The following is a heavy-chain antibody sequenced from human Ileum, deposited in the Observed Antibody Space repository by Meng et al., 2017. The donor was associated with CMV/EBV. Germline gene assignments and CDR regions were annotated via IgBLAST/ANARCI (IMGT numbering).Heavy chain of an antibody. CDR2: IYWDDDQ. Sequence: LSTSGVGVGWFRQSPGKALEWLALIYWDDDQRYSPPLRSRLAVTKDTSKNQVALTMTNMDPADTATYHCVHRKDYSGNWNGGSADYWGQGALVTVSS. CDR3: VHRKDYSGNWNGGSADY. CDR1: LSTSGVG. D-gene: IGHD1-1*01. V-gene: IGHV2-5*02. J-gene: IGHJ4*02.